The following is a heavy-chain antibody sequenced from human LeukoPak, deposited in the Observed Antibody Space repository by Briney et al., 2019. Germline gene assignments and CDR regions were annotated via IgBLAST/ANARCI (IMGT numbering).Heavy chain of an antibody. V-gene: IGHV1-18*01. D-gene: IGHD2-15*01. CDR1: GYTFTSYG. CDR2: ISDYNGNT. CDR3: ARGRLGFCGGGSCSDFDY. J-gene: IGHJ4*02. Sequence: GASVNVSCKASGYTFTSYGISWVRQAPGQGLEWMGWISDYNGNTNYAQKFQGRVTMTTDTSTTTAYMELRSLRSDDTAVYYCARGRLGFCGGGSCSDFDYWGQGTLVSVSS.